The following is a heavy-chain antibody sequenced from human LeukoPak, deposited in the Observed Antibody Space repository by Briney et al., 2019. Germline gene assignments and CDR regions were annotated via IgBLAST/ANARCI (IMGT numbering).Heavy chain of an antibody. Sequence: SETLSLTCTVSGGSISSYYWNWIRQPPGKGLEWIGYIYYSGSTNYNPSLKSRVTMSVDTSQNQFFLKVNSVTAADTAVYYCARVAQKLERIAVAGTSEWRANWYFDLWGRGTLVTVSS. J-gene: IGHJ2*01. D-gene: IGHD6-19*01. CDR1: GGSISSYY. V-gene: IGHV4-59*12. CDR2: IYYSGST. CDR3: ARVAQKLERIAVAGTSEWRANWYFDL.